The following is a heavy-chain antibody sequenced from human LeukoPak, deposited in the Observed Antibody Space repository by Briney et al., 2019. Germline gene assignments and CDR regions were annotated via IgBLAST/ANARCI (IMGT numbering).Heavy chain of an antibody. Sequence: ASVKVSCKASGYTFTGYYMHWVRQAPGQGLEWMGWINPNSGGINYAQKFQGRVTMTRDTSISTAYMELSRLRSDDTAVYYCARGSHDSSGYYPYYFDYWGQGTLVTVSS. CDR1: GYTFTGYY. V-gene: IGHV1-2*02. CDR3: ARGSHDSSGYYPYYFDY. J-gene: IGHJ4*02. CDR2: INPNSGGI. D-gene: IGHD3-22*01.